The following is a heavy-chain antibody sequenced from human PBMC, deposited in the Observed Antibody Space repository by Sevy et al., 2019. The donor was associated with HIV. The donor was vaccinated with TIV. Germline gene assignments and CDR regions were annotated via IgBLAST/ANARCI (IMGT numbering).Heavy chain of an antibody. D-gene: IGHD4-4*01. CDR2: IYYTGTT. J-gene: IGHJ5*02. Sequence: SETLSLTCTVSGDSINNGDYYWSWIRQHPGKGLEWIGKIYYTGTTYYNSSLKSRLRISVERSENTLSLSLRSVTAADTAVYYCARTTVTTLSSARNNWFDPWGQGTLVTVSS. CDR1: GDSINNGDYY. V-gene: IGHV4-31*03. CDR3: ARTTVTTLSSARNNWFDP.